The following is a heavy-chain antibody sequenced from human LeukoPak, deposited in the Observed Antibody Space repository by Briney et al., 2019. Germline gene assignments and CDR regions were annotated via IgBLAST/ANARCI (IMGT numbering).Heavy chain of an antibody. CDR3: ARSIVGATTSNAFDI. D-gene: IGHD1-26*01. Sequence: GGSLRLSCAASGFTFSSYDMHWVRQATGKGLEWVSAIGTAGDTYYPGSVKGRFTISRENAKNSLYLQMNSLRAGDTAVYYCARSIVGATTSNAFDIWGQGTMVTVSS. CDR2: IGTAGDT. CDR1: GFTFSSYD. J-gene: IGHJ3*02. V-gene: IGHV3-13*01.